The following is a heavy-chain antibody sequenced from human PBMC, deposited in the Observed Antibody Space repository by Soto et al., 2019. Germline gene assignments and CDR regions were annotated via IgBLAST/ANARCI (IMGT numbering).Heavy chain of an antibody. D-gene: IGHD2-15*01. Sequence: GGSLRLSCAASGFTFSSYDMHWVRQATGKGLEWVSAIGTAGDTYYPGSVKGRLTISRENAKNSLYLQMNSLRAGDTAVYYCARVCSGGSCYSGLRAFDIWGQGTMVTVSS. CDR2: IGTAGDT. J-gene: IGHJ3*02. V-gene: IGHV3-13*01. CDR3: ARVCSGGSCYSGLRAFDI. CDR1: GFTFSSYD.